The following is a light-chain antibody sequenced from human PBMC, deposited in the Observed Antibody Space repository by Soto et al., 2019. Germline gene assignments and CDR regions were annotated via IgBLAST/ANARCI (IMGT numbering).Light chain of an antibody. CDR2: DAS. V-gene: IGKV1-33*01. J-gene: IGKJ3*01. Sequence: DIQMTQSPSSLSASVGDRVTITCQASQDIRKYLNWYQQKPGKAPKLLIYDASTLETGVPPRFSGSGSGIDFSLTINRLQPEDFAIYYCQQYESLFTFGRGNKVDMK. CDR3: QQYESLFT. CDR1: QDIRKY.